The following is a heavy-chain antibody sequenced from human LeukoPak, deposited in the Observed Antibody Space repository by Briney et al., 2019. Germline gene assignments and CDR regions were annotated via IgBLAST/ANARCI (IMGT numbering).Heavy chain of an antibody. V-gene: IGHV3-30-3*01. CDR1: GFTFSSYA. CDR3: AREIAVAADGRYLFDY. CDR2: ISYDGSNK. D-gene: IGHD6-19*01. Sequence: GGSLRLSCAASGFTFSSYAMHWVRQAPGKGLEWVAVISYDGSNKYYADSVKGRFTISRDNSKNTLYLQMNSLRAEDTAVYYCAREIAVAADGRYLFDYWGQGTLVTVSS. J-gene: IGHJ4*02.